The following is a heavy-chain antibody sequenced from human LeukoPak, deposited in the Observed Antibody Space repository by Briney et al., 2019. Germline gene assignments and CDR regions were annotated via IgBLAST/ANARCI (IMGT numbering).Heavy chain of an antibody. Sequence: GGSLRLSCAASGLTFSSYEMNWVRQAPGKGLEWVAFIRYDGSNKYYADSVKGRFTISRDNSKNTLYLQMNSLRAEDTAVYYCAIGGLYGSGFDYWGQGTLVTVSS. CDR2: IRYDGSNK. J-gene: IGHJ4*02. D-gene: IGHD3-10*01. CDR1: GLTFSSYE. CDR3: AIGGLYGSGFDY. V-gene: IGHV3-30*02.